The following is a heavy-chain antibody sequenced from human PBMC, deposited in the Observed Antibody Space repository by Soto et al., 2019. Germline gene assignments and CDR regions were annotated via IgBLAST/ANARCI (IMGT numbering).Heavy chain of an antibody. D-gene: IGHD2-8*01. J-gene: IGHJ6*02. CDR1: CGSISSSSYY. Sequence: SETLSLTCTVSCGSISSSSYYWGWIRQPPGKGLEWIGSIYYSGSTYYNPSLKSRVTISVDTSKNQFSLKLSSVTAADTAVYYCARNGTMDGMDVWGQGNTVT. CDR3: ARNGTMDGMDV. CDR2: IYYSGST. V-gene: IGHV4-39*01.